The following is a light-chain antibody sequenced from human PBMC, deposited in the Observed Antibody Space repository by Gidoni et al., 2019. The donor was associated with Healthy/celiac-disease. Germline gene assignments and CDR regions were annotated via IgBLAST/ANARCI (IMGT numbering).Light chain of an antibody. V-gene: IGLV3-1*01. CDR2: QDS. CDR1: KLGDNY. CDR3: QAWDSSTVV. Sequence: SYELTQPPSVSVSPGQTASITCSGDKLGDNYACWYQQKPGQSPVLVIYQDSKRPTGIPERFSGSNSGNTATLTIIGTQAMDEADYYCQAWDSSTVVFGGGTKLTGL. J-gene: IGLJ2*01.